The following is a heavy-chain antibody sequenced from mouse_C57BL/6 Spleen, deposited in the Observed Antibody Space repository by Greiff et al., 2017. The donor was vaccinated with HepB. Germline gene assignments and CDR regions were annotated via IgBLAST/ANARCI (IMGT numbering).Heavy chain of an antibody. V-gene: IGHV1-64*01. CDR2: IHPNSGST. J-gene: IGHJ2*01. CDR1: GYTFTSYW. Sequence: QVQLQQPGAELVKPGASVKLSCKASGYTFTSYWMHWVKQRPGQGLEWIGMIHPNSGSTNYNEKFKSKATLTVDKSSSTAYMQLSSLTSEDSAVYYWARPYDYDVDYFDYWGQGTTLTVSS. D-gene: IGHD2-4*01. CDR3: ARPYDYDVDYFDY.